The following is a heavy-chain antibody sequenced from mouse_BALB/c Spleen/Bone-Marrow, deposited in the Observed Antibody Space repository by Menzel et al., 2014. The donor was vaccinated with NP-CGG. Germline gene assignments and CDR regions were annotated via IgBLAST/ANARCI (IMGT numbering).Heavy chain of an antibody. D-gene: IGHD1-1*01. CDR2: INPYNGGT. CDR3: ARDYYGSSYGFAY. Sequence: EVQLVESGPELVKPGASMKISCKASGYSFTGYTMNWVKQSHGKNLEWIGLINPYNGGTSYNQKFKGKATLTVDKSSSTAYMELLNLTSEDSAVYYCARDYYGSSYGFAYWGQGTLVTVSA. J-gene: IGHJ3*01. CDR1: GYSFTGYT. V-gene: IGHV1-18*01.